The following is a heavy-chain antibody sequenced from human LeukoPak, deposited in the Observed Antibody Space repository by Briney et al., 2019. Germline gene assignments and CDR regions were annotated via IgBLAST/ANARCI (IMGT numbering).Heavy chain of an antibody. CDR1: GYSISSGHY. D-gene: IGHD3-22*01. Sequence: SETLSLTCTVSGYSISSGHYWGWIRQPPGKGLEWIGSIYHSGSTYYNPSLKSRVTISVDTSKNQFSLKLSSVTAADTAVYYCARMLLHTMIVANWGQGTLVTVSS. CDR3: ARMLLHTMIVAN. V-gene: IGHV4-38-2*02. CDR2: IYHSGST. J-gene: IGHJ4*02.